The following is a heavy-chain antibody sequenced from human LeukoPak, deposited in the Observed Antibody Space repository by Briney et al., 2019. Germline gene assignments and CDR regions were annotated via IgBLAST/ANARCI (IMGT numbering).Heavy chain of an antibody. CDR1: GGSISSYY. J-gene: IGHJ4*02. D-gene: IGHD3-10*01. CDR3: ARQTHYGSGTYYFFDY. V-gene: IGHV4-59*08. CDR2: IYYSGST. Sequence: SETLSLTCTVSGGSISSYYWSWLRQPPGKGLEWIGYIYYSGSTNYNPSLKSRVTISVDTSKNQFSLKLSSVTAADTAVYYCARQTHYGSGTYYFFDYWGQGTLVTVSS.